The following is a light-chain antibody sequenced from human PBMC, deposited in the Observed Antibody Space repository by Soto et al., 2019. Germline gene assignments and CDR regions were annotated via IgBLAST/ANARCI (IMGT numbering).Light chain of an antibody. CDR2: DAS. J-gene: IGKJ4*01. Sequence: EIALTQSPATLSLSPGERATLSCGASQSISRYLACYQHKPGQAPRLLIYDASNRATGIPARFSGSGSGTDFPLNISSLEPEDFAVYYCQQRSYWLTLGGGTKVDIK. V-gene: IGKV3-11*01. CDR1: QSISRY. CDR3: QQRSYWLT.